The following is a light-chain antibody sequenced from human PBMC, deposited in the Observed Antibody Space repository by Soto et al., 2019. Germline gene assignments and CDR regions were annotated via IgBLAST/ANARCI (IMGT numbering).Light chain of an antibody. CDR3: SSYTSSSTPYV. CDR2: EVS. J-gene: IGLJ1*01. Sequence: QSALTQPASVSGSPGQSITISCTGTSSDVGGYNDVSWYQQHPGNAPKLMIYEVSNRPSGVSNRFSGSKSGNTASLTICGLQAEDEADYYCSSYTSSSTPYVFGTGTKVTVL. CDR1: SSDVGGYND. V-gene: IGLV2-14*01.